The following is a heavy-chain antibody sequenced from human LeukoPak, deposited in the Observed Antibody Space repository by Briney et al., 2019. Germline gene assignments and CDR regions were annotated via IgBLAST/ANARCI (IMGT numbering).Heavy chain of an antibody. J-gene: IGHJ4*02. CDR1: GGSISSSSYY. V-gene: IGHV4-39*01. CDR3: ARHREELFNSYYFDY. CDR2: IYYSGST. Sequence: SETLSLTCTVSGGSISSSSYYWGWIRQPPGKGLEWIGSIYYSGSTYYNPSLKSRVTISVDTSKNQFSLKLSSVTAADTAVYYCARHREELFNSYYFDYWGQGTLVTVSS. D-gene: IGHD1-26*01.